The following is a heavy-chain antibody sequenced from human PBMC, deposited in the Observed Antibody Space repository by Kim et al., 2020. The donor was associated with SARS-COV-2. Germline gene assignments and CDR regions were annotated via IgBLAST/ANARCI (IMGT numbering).Heavy chain of an antibody. CDR3: ARSVGAITYFDY. J-gene: IGHJ4*02. CDR2: FYYSGST. Sequence: SETLSLTCTVSGDSISSTNYYWGWIRQPPGKGLEWIGSFYYSGSTYYNPSLKSRVTISVDTSKNQFSLKLSSVTAAETASFYCARSVGAITYFDYWGQGT. D-gene: IGHD1-26*01. V-gene: IGHV4-39*01. CDR1: GDSISSTNYY.